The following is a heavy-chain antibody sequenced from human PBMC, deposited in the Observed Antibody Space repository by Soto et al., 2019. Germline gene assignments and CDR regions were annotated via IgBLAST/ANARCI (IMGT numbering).Heavy chain of an antibody. Sequence: PGGSLRLSCAASGFTFSSYAMHWVRQAPGKGLEWVAVISYDGSNKYHADSVKGRFTISRDNSKNTLYLQMNSLRAEDTAVYYCASTIAVASLDYWGQGTLVTVSS. D-gene: IGHD6-19*01. CDR1: GFTFSSYA. CDR3: ASTIAVASLDY. V-gene: IGHV3-30-3*01. CDR2: ISYDGSNK. J-gene: IGHJ4*02.